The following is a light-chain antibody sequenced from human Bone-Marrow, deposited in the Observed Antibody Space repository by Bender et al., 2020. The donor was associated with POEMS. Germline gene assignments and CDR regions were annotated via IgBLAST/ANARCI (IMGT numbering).Light chain of an antibody. CDR3: CSYAGGSAFV. CDR2: EDN. CDR1: SGDVGNYNL. J-gene: IGLJ1*01. Sequence: QSALTQPASVSGSPGQSITISCTGTSGDVGNYNLVSWYQHHPKNVPNLIIYEDNERPSGISNRFAASKSGDTASLTISGLQAEDEAEYYCCSYAGGSAFVFGTGTQVTVL. V-gene: IGLV2-23*01.